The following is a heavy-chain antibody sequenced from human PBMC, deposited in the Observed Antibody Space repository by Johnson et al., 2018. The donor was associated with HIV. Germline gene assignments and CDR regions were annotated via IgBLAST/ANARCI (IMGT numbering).Heavy chain of an antibody. J-gene: IGHJ3*02. CDR1: GLSFSSYG. V-gene: IGHV3-33*01. CDR2: IWSDGSNK. D-gene: IGHD2-21*01. CDR3: ATSTASVALDI. Sequence: QVQLVESGGGVVQPGRSLRLSCAASGLSFSSYGMEWVRQAPGKGLEWVAVIWSDGSNKHYADSVKGRFTISRDNSKNQLYLQMNRLRAEDTGVYYFATSTASVALDIWGQGKMFTVSS.